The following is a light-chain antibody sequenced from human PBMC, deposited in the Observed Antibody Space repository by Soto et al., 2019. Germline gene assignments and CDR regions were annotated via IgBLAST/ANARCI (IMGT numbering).Light chain of an antibody. CDR1: QSVSSSY. CDR2: GAS. CDR3: QQYGSSPYT. J-gene: IGKJ2*01. Sequence: EIVLTQSPGTLSLSPGERDTLSCRASQSVSSSYLAWYQQKPGQAPRLLIYGASSRPTGIPDSFSGSGSGTDFTLTISRLEPEDCAVYYCQQYGSSPYTFGQGTKLEIK. V-gene: IGKV3-20*01.